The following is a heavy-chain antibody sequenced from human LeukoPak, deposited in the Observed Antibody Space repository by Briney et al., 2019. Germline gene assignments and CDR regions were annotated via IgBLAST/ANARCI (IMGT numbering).Heavy chain of an antibody. V-gene: IGHV3-23*01. J-gene: IGHJ3*02. CDR1: GFTFSNYG. CDR2: ISDTGGTT. CDR3: ARSYSSSWMNAFDI. Sequence: GGSLRLSCAASGFTFSNYGMSWARQAPGKGLEWVSGISDTGGTTHYADSVKGRFTISRDNSKNTLSLQMNSLRAEDTAVYYCARSYSSSWMNAFDIWGQGTMVTVSS. D-gene: IGHD6-13*01.